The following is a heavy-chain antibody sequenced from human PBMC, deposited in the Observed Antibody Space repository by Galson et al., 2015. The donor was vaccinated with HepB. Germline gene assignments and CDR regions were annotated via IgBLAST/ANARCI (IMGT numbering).Heavy chain of an antibody. CDR1: GFTFSTYA. CDR2: INNRGDDT. CDR3: AKDNLGGYDFWLGYYNSRFEY. V-gene: IGHV3-23*01. D-gene: IGHD3-3*01. J-gene: IGHJ4*02. Sequence: SLRLSCAASGFTFSTYAMTWVRQAPGKGLVWVSAINNRGDDTYYADSAKGRFTISRDNSKNTLFLQMSSLRAEDTAVYYCAKDNLGGYDFWLGYYNSRFEYWGQGTLVTVSS.